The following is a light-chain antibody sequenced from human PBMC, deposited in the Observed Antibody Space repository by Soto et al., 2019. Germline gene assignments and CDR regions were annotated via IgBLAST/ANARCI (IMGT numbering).Light chain of an antibody. CDR3: SSYTSSSNPWV. V-gene: IGLV2-14*01. Sequence: QSALTQPASVSGSPGQSITISCTGTSSDVGGYNYVSWYQQHPGKAPKLMIYEVSNRPSGVSNRFSGSKSGNMASLTISGLQAEDEADYYCSSYTSSSNPWVFGGGTKLTVL. CDR2: EVS. J-gene: IGLJ3*02. CDR1: SSDVGGYNY.